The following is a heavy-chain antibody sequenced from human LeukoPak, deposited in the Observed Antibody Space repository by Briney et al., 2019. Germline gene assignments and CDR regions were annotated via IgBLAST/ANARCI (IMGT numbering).Heavy chain of an antibody. J-gene: IGHJ4*02. Sequence: PSETLSLTCTVSGGSISSNYWSWIRQPPGKGLEWIGYIYYSGSTNYNPSLKSRLTISVDTSKKQFSLKLSSVTAADTAVYYCARQGIQRWLPFDYWGQGTLVTVSS. CDR2: IYYSGST. CDR3: ARQGIQRWLPFDY. CDR1: GGSISSNY. D-gene: IGHD5-18*01. V-gene: IGHV4-59*08.